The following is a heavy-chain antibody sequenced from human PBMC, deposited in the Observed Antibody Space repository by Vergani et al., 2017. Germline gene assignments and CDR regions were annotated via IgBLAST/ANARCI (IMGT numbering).Heavy chain of an antibody. CDR1: GDSVISTDYH. D-gene: IGHD2-15*01. CDR3: ASKRGACRAAYCHSYDF. Sequence: QVQLQESGPGLVKPSETLSLTCTVSGDSVISTDYHWGWIRQPPGKGLEWIGSMDYSGSTSYNPSLERRISISFETPKNQFSLTLTSVTAADTAVYYCASKRGACRAAYCHSYDFWGPGTLVGVSS. J-gene: IGHJ4*02. V-gene: IGHV4-39*01. CDR2: MDYSGST.